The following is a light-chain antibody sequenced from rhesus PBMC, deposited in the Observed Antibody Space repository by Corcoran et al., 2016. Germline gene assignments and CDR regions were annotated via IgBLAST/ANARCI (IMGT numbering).Light chain of an antibody. CDR1: QGISSY. V-gene: IGKV1-25*01. CDR2: AAS. J-gene: IGKJ1*01. CDR3: QQHNSYPWT. Sequence: DIQMTQSPSSLSASVGDRVTITCRASQGISSYLAWYQQKPGKAPKLLIYAASTLQSGVPSRFSGSGTWTYFTLTISSLQPEDFATYYCQQHNSYPWTFGQGTKVEIK.